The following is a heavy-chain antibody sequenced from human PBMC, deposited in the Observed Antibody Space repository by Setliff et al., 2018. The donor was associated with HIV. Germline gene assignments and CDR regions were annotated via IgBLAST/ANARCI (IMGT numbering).Heavy chain of an antibody. D-gene: IGHD3-22*01. CDR3: ASGYQYDSSGYYYVTPIDY. CDR2: IYYTGVT. J-gene: IGHJ4*02. V-gene: IGHV4-39*01. CDR1: GGSISSRNHY. Sequence: SETLSLTCTVSGGSISSRNHYWGWIRQPPGKGLEWIGSIYYTGVTYYNPSLRSRVTISVDTSKKQFSLNLSSVTAADTAVYYCASGYQYDSSGYYYVTPIDYWGQGTLVTVS.